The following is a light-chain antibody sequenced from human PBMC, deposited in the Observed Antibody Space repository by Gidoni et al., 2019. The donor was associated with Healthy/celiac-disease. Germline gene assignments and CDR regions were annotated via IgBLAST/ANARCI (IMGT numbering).Light chain of an antibody. CDR1: QSVSSY. Sequence: EIVLTQSPATLSLSPGERATLSCRASQSVSSYLAWYQQTPGQAPRLLIYDAANRATGIPARCSGSGSGTDFTLTISSLEPEDFAVYYCQQRSNWPPYTFGQGTKLEIK. V-gene: IGKV3-11*01. CDR2: DAA. CDR3: QQRSNWPPYT. J-gene: IGKJ2*01.